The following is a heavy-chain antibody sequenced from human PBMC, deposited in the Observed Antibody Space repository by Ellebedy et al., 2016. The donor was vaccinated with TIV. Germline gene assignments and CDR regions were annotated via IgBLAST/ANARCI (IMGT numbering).Heavy chain of an antibody. CDR2: IYSGGET. CDR1: GFSVRSAY. D-gene: IGHD6-19*01. V-gene: IGHV3-53*01. Sequence: GESLKISCAASGFSVRSAYVTWVRQAPGKGLDWVSIIYSGGETLYADSVKGRFTISRDNSKNTLYLQMNSLRAEDTAVYYCARRIAVAGFDPWGQGTLVTVSS. CDR3: ARRIAVAGFDP. J-gene: IGHJ5*02.